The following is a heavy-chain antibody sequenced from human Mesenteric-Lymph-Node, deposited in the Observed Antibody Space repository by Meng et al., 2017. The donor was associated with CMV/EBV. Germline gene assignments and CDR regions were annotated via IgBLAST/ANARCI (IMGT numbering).Heavy chain of an antibody. CDR3: ARAGNYRFDY. V-gene: IGHV3-74*01. J-gene: IGHJ4*02. CDR2: INPDATTT. Sequence: GESLKISCTASGFTLSTYWVHWIRQAPGQGLEWLSRINPDATTTTYADSVKGRFTISRDNAKNTVFLQMNSLRDDDTAVYFCARAGNYRFDYWGQGMLVTVSS. D-gene: IGHD1-7*01. CDR1: GFTLSTYW.